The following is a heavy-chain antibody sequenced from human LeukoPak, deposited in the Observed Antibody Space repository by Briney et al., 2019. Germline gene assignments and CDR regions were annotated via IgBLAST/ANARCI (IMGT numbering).Heavy chain of an antibody. J-gene: IGHJ4*02. CDR2: IIPIFGTA. CDR1: GGTFSSYA. CDR3: ARNVLGYCRSTSCYGFDY. D-gene: IGHD2-2*01. V-gene: IGHV1-69*05. Sequence: SVKVSCKASGGTFSSYAISWVRQAPGQGLEGMGRIIPIFGTANYAQKLPGGVTITTDESTSTAYMELSSLRSEHTAVYCYARNVLGYCRSTSCYGFDYWGQGTLVTVSS.